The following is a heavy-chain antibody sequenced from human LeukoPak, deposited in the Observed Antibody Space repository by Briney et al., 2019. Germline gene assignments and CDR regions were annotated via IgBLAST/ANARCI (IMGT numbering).Heavy chain of an antibody. V-gene: IGHV3-66*01. J-gene: IGHJ5*02. CDR2: IYSDGST. Sequence: PGGSLRLSCAASGFTVSVNYMSWARQAPGKGLQWVSVIYSDGSTYYADSVKGRFTISRDNSKNTLYLQMNSLRAEDTAVYYCAARRGSITGLFDPWGQGTLVTVSS. CDR3: AARRGSITGLFDP. CDR1: GFTVSVNY. D-gene: IGHD1-20*01.